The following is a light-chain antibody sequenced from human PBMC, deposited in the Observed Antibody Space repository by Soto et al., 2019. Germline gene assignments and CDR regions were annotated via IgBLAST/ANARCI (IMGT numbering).Light chain of an antibody. CDR2: EVN. Sequence: QSALTQPASVSGSPGQSITISCTGTNSDVGSYNLVSWYQQQPGKAPKLIIYEVNKRPSGISNRFSGSKSANTASLTISGLQAEDEADYYCCSYGGRSTYVFGTGT. V-gene: IGLV2-23*02. CDR3: CSYGGRSTYV. J-gene: IGLJ1*01. CDR1: NSDVGSYNL.